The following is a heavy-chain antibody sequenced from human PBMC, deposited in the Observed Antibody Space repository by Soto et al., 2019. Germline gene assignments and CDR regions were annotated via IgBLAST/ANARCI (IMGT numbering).Heavy chain of an antibody. V-gene: IGHV3-23*01. J-gene: IGHJ4*02. D-gene: IGHD3-16*01. Sequence: EVQLLESGGGLVQPGGSLRLSCAASGFTFSSYAMSWVRQAPGKGLGWVSAISGSGGSTYYANSVKGRFTMSRDNYKNTLYLQMNSLRAEDTAVYYCASLGSDDSVFTGMSDYWGQGTLVTVSS. CDR2: ISGSGGST. CDR3: ASLGSDDSVFTGMSDY. CDR1: GFTFSSYA.